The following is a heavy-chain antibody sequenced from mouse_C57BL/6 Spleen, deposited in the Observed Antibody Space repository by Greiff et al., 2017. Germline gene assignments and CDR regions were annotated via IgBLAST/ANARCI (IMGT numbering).Heavy chain of an antibody. CDR1: GYTFTSYW. J-gene: IGHJ2*01. Sequence: VQLQQPGAELVKPGASVKLSCKASGYTFTSYWMQWVKQRPGQGLEWIGEIDPSDSYTNYNQKFKGKATLTVDTSSSTAYMQLSSLTSEDSAVYYCASPYGSFDYWGQGTTLTVSS. CDR2: IDPSDSYT. CDR3: ASPYGSFDY. D-gene: IGHD2-1*01. V-gene: IGHV1-50*01.